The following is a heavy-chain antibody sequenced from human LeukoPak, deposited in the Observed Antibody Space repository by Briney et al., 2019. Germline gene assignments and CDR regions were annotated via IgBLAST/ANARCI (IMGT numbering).Heavy chain of an antibody. CDR3: AKEAQSGTYSRSRLDY. V-gene: IGHV3-21*01. CDR1: GFTFRNYS. CDR2: IGSNSGFI. J-gene: IGHJ4*02. D-gene: IGHD5-12*01. Sequence: PGGSLRLSCAASGFTFRNYSMNWVRQAPGKGLEWVSSIGSNSGFIYYTDSIKGRFTISRDISKNMMHLQMNSLRVDDTAVFYCAKEAQSGTYSRSRLDYWGQGNLVTVSS.